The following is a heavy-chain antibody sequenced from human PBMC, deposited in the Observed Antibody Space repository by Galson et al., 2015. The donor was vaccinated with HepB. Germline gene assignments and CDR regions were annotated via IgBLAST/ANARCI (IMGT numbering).Heavy chain of an antibody. CDR2: ISSSSSTI. J-gene: IGHJ6*02. D-gene: IGHD1-26*01. CDR1: GFTFSSYS. V-gene: IGHV3-48*04. CDR3: ARRPRWELTYYYYYGMDV. Sequence: SLRLSCAASGFTFSSYSMTWVRQAPGKGLEWVSYISSSSSTIYYADSVKGRFTISRDNANNALYLQMNSLRAEDTAVYYCARRPRWELTYYYYYGMDVWGQGTTVTVSS.